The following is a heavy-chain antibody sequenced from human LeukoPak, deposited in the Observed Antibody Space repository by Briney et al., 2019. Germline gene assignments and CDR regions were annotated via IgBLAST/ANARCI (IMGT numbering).Heavy chain of an antibody. V-gene: IGHV4-34*01. J-gene: IGHJ4*02. CDR1: GGSFSGYY. Sequence: SETLSLTCAVYGGSFSGYYWSWIRQPPGKGLEWIGEINHSGSTNYNPSLKSRVTISVDTSKNQFSLKLSSVTAADTAVYYCAGGRPYYYGSGSYLVYWGQGTLVTVSS. CDR2: INHSGST. CDR3: AGGRPYYYGSGSYLVY. D-gene: IGHD3-10*01.